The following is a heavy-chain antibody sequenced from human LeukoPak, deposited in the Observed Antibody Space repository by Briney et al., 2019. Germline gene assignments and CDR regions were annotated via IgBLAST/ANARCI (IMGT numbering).Heavy chain of an antibody. CDR1: GFTFSDYY. D-gene: IGHD3-10*01. V-gene: IGHV3-11*01. Sequence: GGSLRLSCAASGFTFSDYYMSWIRQAPGKGLEWVSYISSSGSTIYYADSVKGPFTISRNNSKNTLYLQMNSLRAEDTAVYYCAFELPPNWFDPWGQGTLVTVFS. CDR3: AFELPPNWFDP. J-gene: IGHJ5*02. CDR2: ISSSGSTI.